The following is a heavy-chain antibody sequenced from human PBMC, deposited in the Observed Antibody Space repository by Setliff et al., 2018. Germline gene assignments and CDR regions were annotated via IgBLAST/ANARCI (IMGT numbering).Heavy chain of an antibody. CDR3: ARDWTVWFGELSGWFDP. D-gene: IGHD3-10*01. CDR1: GFTFSSYA. Sequence: PGGSLRLSCAASGFTFSSYAMHWVRQAPGKGLEWVAVISYDGSNKYYADSVKGRFTISRDNSKNTLYLQMNSLRAEDTAVYYCARDWTVWFGELSGWFDPWGQGTLVTVSS. J-gene: IGHJ5*02. CDR2: ISYDGSNK. V-gene: IGHV3-30-3*01.